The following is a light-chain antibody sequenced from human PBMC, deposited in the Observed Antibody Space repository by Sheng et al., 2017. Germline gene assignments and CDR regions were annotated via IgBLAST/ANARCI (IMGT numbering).Light chain of an antibody. CDR1: QNVSSY. J-gene: IGKJ1*01. CDR2: DAS. V-gene: IGKV3-11*01. Sequence: ESVLTQSPVTLSLSPGEGATLSCRASQNVSSYLAWYQQKPGQAPRLLIYDASNRATGIPARFSGSGSGTDFTLTISSLEPEDFATYFCQQDYSTPTWTFGQGTKVEIK. CDR3: QQDYSTPTWT.